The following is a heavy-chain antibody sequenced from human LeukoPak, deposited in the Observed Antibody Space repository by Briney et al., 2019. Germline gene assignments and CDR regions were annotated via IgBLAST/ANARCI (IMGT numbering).Heavy chain of an antibody. CDR3: ARVPSGDFWSGYFTPTYPPDYYYYYYMDV. D-gene: IGHD3-3*01. CDR1: GGSFSGYY. CDR2: INHSGST. J-gene: IGHJ6*03. Sequence: SETLSLTCAVYGGSFSGYYWSWIRQPPGKGLEWIGEINHSGSTNYNPSLKSRVTISVDTSKNQFSLKLSSVTAADTAVYYCARVPSGDFWSGYFTPTYPPDYYYYYYMDVWGKGTTVTVSS. V-gene: IGHV4-34*01.